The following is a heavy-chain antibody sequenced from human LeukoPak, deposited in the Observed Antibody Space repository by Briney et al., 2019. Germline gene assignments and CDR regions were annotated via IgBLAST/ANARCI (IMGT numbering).Heavy chain of an antibody. J-gene: IGHJ4*02. V-gene: IGHV4-59*01. CDR2: IYYSGST. Sequence: PSETLSLTCTVSGGSINSYYWSWIRQPPGKGLEWIGYIYYSGSTNYNPSLKSRVTISVDTSKNQFSLKLSSVTAADTAVYYCARGAPYYYDSGGYLFDYWGQGTLVTVSS. CDR3: ARGAPYYYDSGGYLFDY. D-gene: IGHD3-22*01. CDR1: GGSINSYY.